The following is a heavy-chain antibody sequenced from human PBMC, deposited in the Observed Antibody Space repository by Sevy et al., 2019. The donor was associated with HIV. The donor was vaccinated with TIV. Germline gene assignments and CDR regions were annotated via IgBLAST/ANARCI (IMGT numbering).Heavy chain of an antibody. CDR2: IWYDGSNK. Sequence: GSLRLSCAASGFTFSSYGMHWVRQAPGKGLEWVAVIWYDGSNKYYADSVKGRFTISRDNSKNTLYLQMNSLRAEDTAVYYCARDGGYSYWGNFDYWGQGTLVTVSS. CDR1: GFTFSSYG. J-gene: IGHJ4*02. V-gene: IGHV3-33*01. CDR3: ARDGGYSYWGNFDY. D-gene: IGHD5-18*01.